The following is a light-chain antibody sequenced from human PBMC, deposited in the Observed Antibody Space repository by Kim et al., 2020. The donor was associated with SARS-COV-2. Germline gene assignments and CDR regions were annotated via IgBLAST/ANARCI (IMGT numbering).Light chain of an antibody. J-gene: IGKJ1*01. CDR1: QTVSNNY. V-gene: IGKV3-20*01. Sequence: PGERATLSCRASQTVSNNYLAWYQQKPGQAPRPLIYAASTRATAIPDRFSGSGSGTDFTLTISSLEPEDFAVYYCHQYGRSPVAFGQGTKVEIK. CDR3: HQYGRSPVA. CDR2: AAS.